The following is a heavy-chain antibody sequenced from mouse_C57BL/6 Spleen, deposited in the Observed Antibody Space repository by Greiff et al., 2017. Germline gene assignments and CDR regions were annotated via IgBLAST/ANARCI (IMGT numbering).Heavy chain of an antibody. V-gene: IGHV1-78*01. CDR3: ARYYGYPAWFAY. Sequence: VQLQQSDAELVKPGASVKISCKVSGYTFTDHTIHWMKQRPEQGLEWIGYIYPRDGSTKYNEKFKGKATLTADKSSSTAYMQRNSLRSEDSAVYFCARYYGYPAWFAYWGQGTLVTVSA. J-gene: IGHJ3*01. D-gene: IGHD1-1*01. CDR2: IYPRDGST. CDR1: GYTFTDHT.